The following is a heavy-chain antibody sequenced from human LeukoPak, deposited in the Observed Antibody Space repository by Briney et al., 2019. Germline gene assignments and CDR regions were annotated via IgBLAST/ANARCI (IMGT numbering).Heavy chain of an antibody. Sequence: GRSLGLSCAASGFTFSSYAMHWVRQAPGKGLEWVAVISYDGSNKYYADSVKGRFTISRDNSKNTLYLQMNSLRAEDTAVYYCASHTREGDRDDYWGQGTLVTVSS. D-gene: IGHD2-21*02. V-gene: IGHV3-30*04. J-gene: IGHJ4*02. CDR2: ISYDGSNK. CDR1: GFTFSSYA. CDR3: ASHTREGDRDDY.